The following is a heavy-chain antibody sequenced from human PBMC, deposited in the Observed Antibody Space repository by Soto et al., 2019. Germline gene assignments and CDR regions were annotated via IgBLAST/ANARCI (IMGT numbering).Heavy chain of an antibody. CDR1: GFTFSNAW. CDR2: IKSKTDGGTT. CDR3: TTVDTRRYYDSSGPGGT. Sequence: GGSLRLSCAASGFTFSNAWMNWVRQAPGKGLEWVGRIKSKTDGGTTDYAAPVKGRFTISRDDSKNTLYLQMNSLKTEDTAVYYCTTVDTRRYYDSSGPGGTWGQGTTVTVSS. V-gene: IGHV3-15*07. J-gene: IGHJ6*02. D-gene: IGHD3-22*01.